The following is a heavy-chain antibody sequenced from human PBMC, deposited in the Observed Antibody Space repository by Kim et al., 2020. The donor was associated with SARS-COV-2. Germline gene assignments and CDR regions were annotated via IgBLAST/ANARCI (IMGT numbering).Heavy chain of an antibody. V-gene: IGHV3-23*01. CDR2: ISGSGTNT. Sequence: ETLSLTCTVSGGSISSYYWSWIRQPPGKGLEWVSSISGSGTNTNYADSVKGRFTISRDNSKNTLYLQMNNLRVEDTAVYYCAIGFKTTSNYWGQGTLVTVSS. CDR1: GGSISSYY. J-gene: IGHJ4*02. CDR3: AIGFKTTSNY. D-gene: IGHD1-7*01.